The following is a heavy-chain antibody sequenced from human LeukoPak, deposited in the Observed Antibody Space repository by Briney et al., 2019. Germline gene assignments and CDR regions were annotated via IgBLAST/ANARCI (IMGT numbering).Heavy chain of an antibody. D-gene: IGHD1-26*01. J-gene: IGHJ6*02. CDR3: ARQQRVGYYYYGMDV. CDR1: GGSISSGDYY. V-gene: IGHV4-30-4*01. Sequence: SETLSLTCTVSGGSISSGDYYWSWIRQPPGKGLEWSGYLYYSGSTYYNPSLKSRVTISVDTSKNQFSLKLSSVTAADTAVYYCARQQRVGYYYYGMDVWGQGTTVTVSS. CDR2: LYYSGST.